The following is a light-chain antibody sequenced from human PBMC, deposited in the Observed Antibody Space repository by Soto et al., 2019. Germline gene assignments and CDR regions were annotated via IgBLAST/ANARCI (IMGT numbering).Light chain of an antibody. J-gene: IGKJ5*01. V-gene: IGKV3D-15*01. CDR1: LSVSSY. CDR2: GAS. CDR3: HEYGSPPIH. Sequence: VVTQSPPTLTLSPGERATLSCRTSLSVSSYLAWYQQKPGQAPRLLIYGASSRATGITDRISGRGSAPVFTVTISRMHYEDFSVYHCHEYGSPPIHVGHGTRPE.